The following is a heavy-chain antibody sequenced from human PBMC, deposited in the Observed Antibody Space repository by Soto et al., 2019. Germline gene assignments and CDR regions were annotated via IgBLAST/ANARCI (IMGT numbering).Heavy chain of an antibody. CDR2: ISYDGSKE. J-gene: IGHJ4*02. Sequence: QVRLVESGGGVVQPGRSLRLSCAASGFTFSSYGMNWVRQAPGKGLEWVAIISYDGSKEYYADSVTGRFTIARDNARNAVYLRMNSLRLDDTSVYYCAKDLGSRQAHNPQDYWGQGTLVTVSS. D-gene: IGHD2-2*03. V-gene: IGHV3-30*18. CDR3: AKDLGSRQAHNPQDY. CDR1: GFTFSSYG.